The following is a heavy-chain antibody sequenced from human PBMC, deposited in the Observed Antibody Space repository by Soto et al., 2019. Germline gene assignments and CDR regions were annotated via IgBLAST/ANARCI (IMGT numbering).Heavy chain of an antibody. J-gene: IGHJ4*02. Sequence: GGSLRLSCVASGFTFSDSWMHWVRQAPGKGLVWVSRVNEYDTDRNYADSVKGRFTISRDPPKKTVHLQMNRLRAEDTALYYCARDYCSTSSCYDYWGQGTMVTVSS. CDR1: GFTFSDSW. V-gene: IGHV3-74*01. CDR3: ARDYCSTSSCYDY. CDR2: VNEYDTDR. D-gene: IGHD2-2*01.